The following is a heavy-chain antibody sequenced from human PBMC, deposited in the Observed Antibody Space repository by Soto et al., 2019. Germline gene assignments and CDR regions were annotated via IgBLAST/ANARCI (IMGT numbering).Heavy chain of an antibody. D-gene: IGHD5-12*01. Sequence: QVQLVQSGAEVKKPGSSVKVSCKASGGTFSSYAISWVRQAPGQGLEWMGGIIPIFGTANYAQKFQGRVTITADESTSTAYMELSSLRSEDTAVYYCARDLVPHGYSGYDYSGGMDVWGQGTTVTVSS. CDR2: IIPIFGTA. J-gene: IGHJ6*02. CDR1: GGTFSSYA. V-gene: IGHV1-69*01. CDR3: ARDLVPHGYSGYDYSGGMDV.